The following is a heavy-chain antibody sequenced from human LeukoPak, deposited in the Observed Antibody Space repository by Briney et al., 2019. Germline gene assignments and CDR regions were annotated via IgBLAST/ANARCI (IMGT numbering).Heavy chain of an antibody. CDR2: MNPNSGNT. Sequence: ASVKVSCKASGYTFTSDDINWVRQATGQGLEWMGWMNPNSGNTGYAQKFQGRVTMTRNTSISTAYMELSSLRSEDTAVYYCARAGPYDILTGYSPIDYWGQGTLVTVSS. D-gene: IGHD3-9*01. CDR3: ARAGPYDILTGYSPIDY. CDR1: GYTFTSDD. J-gene: IGHJ4*02. V-gene: IGHV1-8*01.